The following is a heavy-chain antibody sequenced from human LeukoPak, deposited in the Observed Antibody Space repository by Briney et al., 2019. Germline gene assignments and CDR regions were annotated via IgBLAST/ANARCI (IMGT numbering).Heavy chain of an antibody. Sequence: GGSLRLSCAASGFTFSSYWMHWVRQAPGKGLVWVSRIDSYGRSTSYADSVKGRFTISRGNAKNTLYLQMNSLRAEDTAVYYCARDSSYLPDYWGQGTLVTVSS. CDR1: GFTFSSYW. V-gene: IGHV3-74*01. CDR2: IDSYGRST. D-gene: IGHD2-2*01. CDR3: ARDSSYLPDY. J-gene: IGHJ4*02.